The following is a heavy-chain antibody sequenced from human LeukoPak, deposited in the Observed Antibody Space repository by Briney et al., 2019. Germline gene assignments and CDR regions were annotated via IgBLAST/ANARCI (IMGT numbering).Heavy chain of an antibody. CDR1: GGSISSGGYY. V-gene: IGHV4-31*03. CDR2: IYYSGST. CDR3: ARVGRWLQLFDY. Sequence: PSETLSLTCTVSGGSISSGGYYWSWIRQHPGKGLEWIGYIYYSGSTYYNPSLKSRVTISVDTSKNQFSLKLSSATAADTAVYYCARVGRWLQLFDYWGQGTLVTVSS. J-gene: IGHJ4*02. D-gene: IGHD5-24*01.